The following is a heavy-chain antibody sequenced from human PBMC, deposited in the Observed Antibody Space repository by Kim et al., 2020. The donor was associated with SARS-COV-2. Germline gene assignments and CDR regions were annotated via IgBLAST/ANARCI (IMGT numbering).Heavy chain of an antibody. D-gene: IGHD3-9*01. V-gene: IGHV2-5*02. CDR1: GFSLSTSGVG. CDR3: AHSSGGILTGYSWFDP. CDR2: IYWDDDK. Sequence: SGPTLVNPTQTLTLTCTFSGFSLSTSGVGVGWIRQPPGKALEWLALIYWDDDKRYSPSLKSRLTITKDTSKNQVVLTMTNMDPVDTATYYCAHSSGGILTGYSWFDPWGQGTLVTVSS. J-gene: IGHJ5*02.